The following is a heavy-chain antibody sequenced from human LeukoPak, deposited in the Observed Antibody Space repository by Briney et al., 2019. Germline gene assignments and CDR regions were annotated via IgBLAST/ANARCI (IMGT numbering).Heavy chain of an antibody. CDR1: GFTFDNYG. CDR3: AKDRIGFGEFYFDY. V-gene: IGHV3-30*02. CDR2: IRYDGSNK. Sequence: GGSLRLSCAASGFTFDNYGMHWVRQAPGKGLEWVAFIRYDGSNKYYADSVKGRFTISRDNSKNTLYLQMNSLRAEDTAVYYCAKDRIGFGEFYFDYWGQGTLVTVSS. D-gene: IGHD3-10*01. J-gene: IGHJ4*02.